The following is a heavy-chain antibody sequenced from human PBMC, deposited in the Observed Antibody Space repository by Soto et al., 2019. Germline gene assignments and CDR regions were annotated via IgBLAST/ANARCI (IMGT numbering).Heavy chain of an antibody. J-gene: IGHJ6*02. Sequence: SQTLSLTCAISGDSVSSNSAAWNWIRQSPSRGLEWLGRTYYRSKWYNDYAVSVKSRITINPDTSKNQFSLQLNSVTPEDTAVYYCARDMGAEQYYYYYGMDVCGPGTTVTVS. CDR1: GDSVSSNSAA. CDR2: TYYRSKWYN. V-gene: IGHV6-1*01. D-gene: IGHD1-26*01. CDR3: ARDMGAEQYYYYYGMDV.